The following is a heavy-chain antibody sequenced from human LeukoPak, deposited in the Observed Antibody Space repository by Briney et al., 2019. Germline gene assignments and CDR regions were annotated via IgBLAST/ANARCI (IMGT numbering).Heavy chain of an antibody. CDR3: ARVLLWFGELLQEHNFDY. Sequence: PSETLSLTCSVSGYSISSAYYWGWIRQPPGKGLEWIGTMYHSGSTNYNPSLKSRVTISVDTSKNQFSLKLSSVTAADTAVYYCARVLLWFGELLQEHNFDYWGQGTLVTVSS. J-gene: IGHJ4*02. D-gene: IGHD3-10*01. V-gene: IGHV4-38-2*02. CDR2: MYHSGST. CDR1: GYSISSAYY.